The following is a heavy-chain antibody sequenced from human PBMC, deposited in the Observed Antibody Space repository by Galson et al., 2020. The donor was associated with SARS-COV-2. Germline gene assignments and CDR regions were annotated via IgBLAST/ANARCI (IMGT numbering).Heavy chain of an antibody. CDR2: MSGSGDSP. CDR3: AKDQAYNIVTGSYESCYYFGLDV. Sequence: ETGGSLSLSCAASGFSFSNSAMPWVRHAPGTALEWVSTMSGSGDSPNYADSVRGRFTITRDTSKNTLYRQMSSLRVEDTAVYYCAKDQAYNIVTGSYESCYYFGLDVWGQVTTVTVS. V-gene: IGHV3-23*01. CDR1: GFSFSNSA. D-gene: IGHD3-9*01. J-gene: IGHJ6*02.